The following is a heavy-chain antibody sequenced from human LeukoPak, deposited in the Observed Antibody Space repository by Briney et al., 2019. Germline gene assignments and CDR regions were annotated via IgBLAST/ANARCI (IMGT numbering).Heavy chain of an antibody. CDR2: IWYDGSNK. V-gene: IGHV3-33*01. CDR3: ARDRDARYLDY. J-gene: IGHJ4*02. Sequence: GRSLRLSCAASRFTFRNHGMHWVRQAPGKGPEWVAVIWYDGSNKYYADSVKGRFTISRDNSKNTLYLQMNSLRAEDTAVYYCARDRDARYLDYWGQGTLVTVSS. CDR1: RFTFRNHG. D-gene: IGHD6-6*01.